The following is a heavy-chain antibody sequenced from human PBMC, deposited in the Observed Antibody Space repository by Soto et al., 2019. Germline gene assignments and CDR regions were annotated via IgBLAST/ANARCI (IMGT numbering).Heavy chain of an antibody. V-gene: IGHV1-2*02. Sequence: ASVKVSCKASGYSLSGYYLHWVRQAPGQGPEWMGWINPNSGGTKYVQKFQGRVTMTRDTSISTVYLELSRLRSDDTAVYYCARGWGIAAPGPNWFDPWGQGTLVPVSS. CDR3: ARGWGIAAPGPNWFDP. J-gene: IGHJ5*02. CDR2: INPNSGGT. CDR1: GYSLSGYY. D-gene: IGHD6-13*01.